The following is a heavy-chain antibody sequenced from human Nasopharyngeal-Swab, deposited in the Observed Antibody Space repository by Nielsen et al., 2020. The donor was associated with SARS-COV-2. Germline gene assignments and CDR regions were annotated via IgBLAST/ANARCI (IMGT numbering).Heavy chain of an antibody. Sequence: GGSLRLSCAASGFTFSSYGMHWVRQAPGKGLEWVAVIWYDGSNKYYADSVKGRFTISRDNSKNTLYLQMNSLRAEDTAVYYCARAGGRYYDSGGYYYLASAFDIWGQGTMVTVSS. CDR2: IWYDGSNK. V-gene: IGHV3-30*19. CDR3: ARAGGRYYDSGGYYYLASAFDI. D-gene: IGHD3-22*01. CDR1: GFTFSSYG. J-gene: IGHJ3*02.